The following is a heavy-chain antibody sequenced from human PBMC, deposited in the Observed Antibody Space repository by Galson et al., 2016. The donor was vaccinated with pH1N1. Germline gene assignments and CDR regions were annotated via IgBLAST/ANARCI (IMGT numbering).Heavy chain of an antibody. J-gene: IGHJ3*02. D-gene: IGHD5-12*01. CDR1: GSSISSGYY. CDR3: ATYIVAPLFDAFDI. Sequence: SETLSLTCTVSGSSISSGYYWAWIRQPPGKGLEWIGSLYHSGSTYYNPSLKSRVTISVDTSKNQFSLNLNSVTAADTAVYYCATYIVAPLFDAFDIWGQGTMVTVSS. V-gene: IGHV4-38-2*02. CDR2: LYHSGST.